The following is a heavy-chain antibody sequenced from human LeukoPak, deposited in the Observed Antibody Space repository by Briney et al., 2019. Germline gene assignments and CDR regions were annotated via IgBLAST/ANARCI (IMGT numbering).Heavy chain of an antibody. CDR3: VRDRRGYCSSTSCPPEG. J-gene: IGHJ3*01. V-gene: IGHV1-18*01. Sequence: ASVKVSCKASGYTFTSYGISWVRQAPGQGLEWMGWISAYNGNTNYAQKLQGRVTRTTDTSTSTAYMELRSLRSDDTAVYYCVRDRRGYCSSTSCPPEGWGQGTMVTVSA. CDR2: ISAYNGNT. D-gene: IGHD2-2*01. CDR1: GYTFTSYG.